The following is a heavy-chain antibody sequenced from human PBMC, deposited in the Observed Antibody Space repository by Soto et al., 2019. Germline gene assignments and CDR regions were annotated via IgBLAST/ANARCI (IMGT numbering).Heavy chain of an antibody. D-gene: IGHD1-26*01. CDR1: GFTFSDYP. CDR2: ISYDGRVK. Sequence: GGFLRLSCAASGFTFSDYPMHWVRQAPGKGLEWVAVISYDGRVKYYVDSVKGRFTISRDDSKNTLYLQMNSLRVDDTAVYYCARDFIVGAPDYFDYWGQGTLVTVSS. CDR3: ARDFIVGAPDYFDY. J-gene: IGHJ4*02. V-gene: IGHV3-30*04.